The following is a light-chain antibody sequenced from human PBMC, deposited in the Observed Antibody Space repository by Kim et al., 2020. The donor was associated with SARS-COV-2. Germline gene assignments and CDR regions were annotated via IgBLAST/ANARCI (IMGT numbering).Light chain of an antibody. Sequence: EIVMTQSPATLSVSPGERATLSCRASQSVSGNLAWYQQKPGQAPRLLIYGASTRATGIPARFSGSGSGTEFTLTISSLQSEDFTVYYCQQYHNWQWTFGQGTKVDIK. V-gene: IGKV3-15*01. J-gene: IGKJ1*01. CDR2: GAS. CDR3: QQYHNWQWT. CDR1: QSVSGN.